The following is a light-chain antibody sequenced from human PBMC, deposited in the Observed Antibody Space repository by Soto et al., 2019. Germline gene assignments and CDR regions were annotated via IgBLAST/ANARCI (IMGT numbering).Light chain of an antibody. J-gene: IGKJ4*01. V-gene: IGKV1-27*01. CDR1: QGITNH. CDR2: AAS. Sequence: DIQMTQSPSSLSASVGDRVTITRRASQGITNHLAWYQQRPGKVPKLLIYAASILQSGVPSRFSGSGSVTDFTLTISSLQPEDVATYYCQKYNSAPLTFGGGTRVEI. CDR3: QKYNSAPLT.